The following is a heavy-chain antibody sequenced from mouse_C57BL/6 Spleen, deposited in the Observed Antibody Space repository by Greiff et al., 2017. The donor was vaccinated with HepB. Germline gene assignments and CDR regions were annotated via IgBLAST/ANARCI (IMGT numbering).Heavy chain of an antibody. CDR3: ARGGGGYHHEMGYAMDY. V-gene: IGHV3-6*01. CDR2: ISYDGSN. CDR1: GYSITSGYY. D-gene: IGHD1-1*02. Sequence: ESGPGLVKPSQSLSLTCSVTGYSITSGYYWNWIRQFPGNKLEWMGYISYDGSNNYNPSLKNRISITRDTSKNQFFLKLNSVTTEDTATYYCARGGGGYHHEMGYAMDYWGQGTSATVSS. J-gene: IGHJ4*01.